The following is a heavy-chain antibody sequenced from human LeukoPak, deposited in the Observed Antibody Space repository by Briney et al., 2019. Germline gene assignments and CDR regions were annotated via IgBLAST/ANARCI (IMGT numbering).Heavy chain of an antibody. J-gene: IGHJ4*02. Sequence: SETLSLTCTVSGGSISSYYWSWIRQPPGKGLEWIGYIYYSGSTNYNPSLKGRVTISVDTSKNQFSLKLSSVTAADTAVYYCARESGSYWPLDYWGQGTLVTVSS. V-gene: IGHV4-59*01. CDR1: GGSISSYY. CDR3: ARESGSYWPLDY. D-gene: IGHD1-26*01. CDR2: IYYSGST.